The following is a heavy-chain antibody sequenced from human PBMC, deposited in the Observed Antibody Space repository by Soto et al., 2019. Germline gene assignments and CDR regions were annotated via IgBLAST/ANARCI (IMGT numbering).Heavy chain of an antibody. D-gene: IGHD2-15*01. CDR1: GFTFSSYG. V-gene: IGHV3-30*18. Sequence: QVQLVESGGGVVQPGRSLRLSCAASGFTFSSYGMHWVRQAPGKGLGWVAVISYDGSNKYYADSVKGRFTISRDNSKNTLYLQMNSLRAEDTAVYYCAKEIAGVVVAATDAFDIWGQGTMVTVSS. CDR2: ISYDGSNK. CDR3: AKEIAGVVVAATDAFDI. J-gene: IGHJ3*02.